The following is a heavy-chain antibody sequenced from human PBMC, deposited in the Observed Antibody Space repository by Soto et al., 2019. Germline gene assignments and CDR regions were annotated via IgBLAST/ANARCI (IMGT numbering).Heavy chain of an antibody. Sequence: SETLSLTCTVSGGSISSYYWSWIRQPPGKGLEWIGSIYYSGSTYYNPSLKSRVTISVDTSKNQFSLKLSSLTAADTAVYYFARLVVVPAAHGYDAFDIWGKGTMVTVSS. J-gene: IGHJ3*02. D-gene: IGHD2-2*01. CDR1: GGSISSYY. CDR3: ARLVVVPAAHGYDAFDI. V-gene: IGHV4-39*01. CDR2: IYYSGST.